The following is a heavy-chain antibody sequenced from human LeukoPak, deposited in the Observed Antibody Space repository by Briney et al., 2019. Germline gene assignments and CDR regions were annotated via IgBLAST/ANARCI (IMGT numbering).Heavy chain of an antibody. CDR1: GYTFTSYD. J-gene: IGHJ6*03. Sequence: ASVKVSCKASGYTFTSYDINWVRQATGQGLEWMGWMNPNSGNTGYAQKFQGRVTMTRNTSISTAYMELSSLGSEDTAVYYCARAPRVAARPGAGYYYYMDVWGKGTTVTVSS. V-gene: IGHV1-8*02. D-gene: IGHD6-6*01. CDR2: MNPNSGNT. CDR3: ARAPRVAARPGAGYYYYMDV.